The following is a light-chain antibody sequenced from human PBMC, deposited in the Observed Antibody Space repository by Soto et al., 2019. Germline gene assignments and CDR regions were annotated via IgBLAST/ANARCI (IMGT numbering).Light chain of an antibody. CDR1: QSVSRVY. CDR3: QHDGNSPT. V-gene: IGKV3-20*01. CDR2: GAS. J-gene: IGKJ1*01. Sequence: EVVVKQSPGALSLSPGDGATLSCRASQSVSRVYLAWYQQKPGQAPRLLIYGASRRGTGIPDRFSGSGAGTDFTLSISRLEPEGFAVYWCQHDGNSPTFGQGTKVQI.